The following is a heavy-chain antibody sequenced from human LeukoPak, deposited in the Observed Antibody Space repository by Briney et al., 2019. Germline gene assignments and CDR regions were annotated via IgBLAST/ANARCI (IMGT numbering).Heavy chain of an antibody. V-gene: IGHV3-23*01. CDR3: ARDNYFYYMDV. Sequence: PGGSLRLSCAASGFTFSSYAMSWVRQAPGKGLEWVSAISGSGGSTYYANSVKGRFTISRDNSQNTVYLQMNSLRVEDTAVYYCARDNYFYYMDVWGKGTTVTISS. J-gene: IGHJ6*03. CDR2: ISGSGGST. CDR1: GFTFSSYA.